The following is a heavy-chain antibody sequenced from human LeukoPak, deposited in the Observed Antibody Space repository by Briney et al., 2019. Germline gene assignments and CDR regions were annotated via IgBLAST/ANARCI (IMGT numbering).Heavy chain of an antibody. V-gene: IGHV3-23*01. J-gene: IGHJ4*02. CDR3: ARGGGTSDY. Sequence: GGSLRLSCAASGFTFNNYAMNWVRQAPGEGLQWVSGIGAGGTYTYYADSVKGRFTISRDNSRNTVYLQMNSLRAEDMAVYYCARGGGTSDYWGQGTLVTVSS. CDR2: IGAGGTYT. D-gene: IGHD1-1*01. CDR1: GFTFNNYA.